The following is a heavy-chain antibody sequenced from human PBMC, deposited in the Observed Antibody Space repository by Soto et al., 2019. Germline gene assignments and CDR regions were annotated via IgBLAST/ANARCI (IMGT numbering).Heavy chain of an antibody. V-gene: IGHV3-48*02. CDR3: ARQDYGSGTHYGLERSGPSDY. CDR1: GFTFSIYS. J-gene: IGHJ4*02. D-gene: IGHD3-10*01. CDR2: ISGSSSSR. Sequence: EVQLVESGGGLVQPGGSLRLSCVASGFTFSIYSMNWVRQAPGNGLEWVSYISGSSSSRYYADSVKGRFTVSRDNARNSLYLQMNSLRDEDTAIYYCARQDYGSGTHYGLERSGPSDYWGQGTLVTVSS.